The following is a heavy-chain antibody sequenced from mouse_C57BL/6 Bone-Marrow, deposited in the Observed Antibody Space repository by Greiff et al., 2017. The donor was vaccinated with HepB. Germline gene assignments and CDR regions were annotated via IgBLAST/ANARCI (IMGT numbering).Heavy chain of an antibody. CDR1: GYTFTDYE. CDR3: TRSDDGYYRYWFAY. V-gene: IGHV1-15*01. J-gene: IGHJ3*01. D-gene: IGHD2-3*01. Sequence: VQLQESGAELVRPGASVTLSCKASGYTFTDYEMHWVKQKPVHGLEWMGAIDPETGGTAYNQKFKGKAILTADKSSSTAYMGLRSLTSEDSAVYYCTRSDDGYYRYWFAYWGQGTLVTVSA. CDR2: IDPETGGT.